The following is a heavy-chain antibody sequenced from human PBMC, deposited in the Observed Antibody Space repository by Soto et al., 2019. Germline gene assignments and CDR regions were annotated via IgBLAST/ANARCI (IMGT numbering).Heavy chain of an antibody. CDR1: GGSFSCYY. J-gene: IGHJ4*02. CDR3: ARYSGWYYYFDY. D-gene: IGHD6-19*01. Sequence: PSETLSLTCAVYGGSFSCYYWSWIRQPPGKGLEWIGEINHSGSTNYNPSLKSRVTIPVDTSKNQFSLKLSSVTAADTAVYYCARYSGWYYYFDYWGQGTLVTVSP. V-gene: IGHV4-34*01. CDR2: INHSGST.